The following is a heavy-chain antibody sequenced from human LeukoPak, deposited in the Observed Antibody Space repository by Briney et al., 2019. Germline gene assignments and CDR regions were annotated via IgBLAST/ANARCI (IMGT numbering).Heavy chain of an antibody. Sequence: ASVKVSCKASEYTFTNYYIHWVRQAPGQGLEWMGIMNPSDGSTTYAQKFQGRVALTRDTSTSTVYMELSSLKSEDSAVYHCARGEPLGDKGFDYWGQGTLVTGSS. CDR1: EYTFTNYY. J-gene: IGHJ4*02. CDR3: ARGEPLGDKGFDY. D-gene: IGHD1-14*01. V-gene: IGHV1-46*01. CDR2: MNPSDGST.